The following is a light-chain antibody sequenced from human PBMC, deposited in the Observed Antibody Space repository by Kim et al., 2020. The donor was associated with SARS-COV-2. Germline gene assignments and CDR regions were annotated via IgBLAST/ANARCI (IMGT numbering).Light chain of an antibody. V-gene: IGLV1-40*01. CDR3: QSFVTSMRDWV. Sequence: QSVLTQPPSVSGAPGQTVTISCTGSSSNVGPPYDVPWYLQLPGAAPKLLIYANNNRPSGVPDRFSASKSGASASLAITGLQAEDEAHYYCQSFVTSMRDWVFGGGTQLTVL. CDR1: SSNVGPPYD. J-gene: IGLJ3*02. CDR2: ANN.